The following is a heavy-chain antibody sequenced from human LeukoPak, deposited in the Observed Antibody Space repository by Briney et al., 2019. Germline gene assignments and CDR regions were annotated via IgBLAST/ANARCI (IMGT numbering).Heavy chain of an antibody. CDR2: ISSSGSNV. Sequence: GGSLRLSCAASGFTFSSFGMNWVRQAPGKGLEWVSYISSSGSNVYYADSVKGRFTISRDNAKNSLYLQMSSLRAEDTAVYYCARDRYDSCAYYVYWGQGTLVSVSS. D-gene: IGHD3-22*01. CDR1: GFTFSSFG. CDR3: ARDRYDSCAYYVY. J-gene: IGHJ4*02. V-gene: IGHV3-48*03.